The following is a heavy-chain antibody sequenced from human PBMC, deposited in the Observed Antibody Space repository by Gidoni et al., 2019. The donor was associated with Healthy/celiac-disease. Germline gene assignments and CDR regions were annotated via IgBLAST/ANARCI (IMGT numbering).Heavy chain of an antibody. D-gene: IGHD1-7*01. CDR2: IDPSDSYT. V-gene: IGHV5-10-1*03. J-gene: IGHJ6*02. CDR3: AREESLELRSSYYYGMDV. CDR1: GYSFTSYW. Sequence: EVQLVQSGAEVKKPGESLRISCKGSGYSFTSYWISWVRQMPGKGLEWMGRIDPSDSYTNYSPSFQGHVTISADKSISTAYLQWSSLKASDTAMYYCAREESLELRSSYYYGMDVWGQGTTVTVSS.